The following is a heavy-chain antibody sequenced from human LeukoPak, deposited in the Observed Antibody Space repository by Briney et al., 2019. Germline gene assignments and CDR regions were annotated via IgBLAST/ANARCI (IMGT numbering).Heavy chain of an antibody. V-gene: IGHV3-48*01. CDR3: ARDLYYYDSSGYPYYFDY. Sequence: GGSLRLSCAASGFTFSSYSMNWVRQAPGKGLEWVSYISSSSSTIYYADSVKGRFTISRDNAKNSLYLQMNSLRAEDTAVYYCARDLYYYDSSGYPYYFDYWGQGTLVTVPS. D-gene: IGHD3-22*01. J-gene: IGHJ4*02. CDR2: ISSSSSTI. CDR1: GFTFSSYS.